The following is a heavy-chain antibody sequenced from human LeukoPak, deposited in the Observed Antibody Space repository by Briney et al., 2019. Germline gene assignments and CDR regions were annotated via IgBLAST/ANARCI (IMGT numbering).Heavy chain of an antibody. CDR1: GGSFSGYY. V-gene: IGHV4-34*01. D-gene: IGHD2-2*02. J-gene: IGHJ4*02. Sequence: SETLSLTCAVYGGSFSGYYWSWIRQPPGKGLEWIGEINHSGSTNYNPSLKSRVTISVDTSKNQFSLKLSSVTAADTAVYYCARGATGYNYWGQGTLVTVSS. CDR2: INHSGST. CDR3: ARGATGYNY.